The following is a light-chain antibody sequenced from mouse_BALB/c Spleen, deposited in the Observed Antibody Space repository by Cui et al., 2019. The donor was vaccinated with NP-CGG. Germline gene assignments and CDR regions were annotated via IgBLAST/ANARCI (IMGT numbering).Light chain of an antibody. CDR3: ALWYSNHWV. V-gene: IGLV1*01. Sequence: QAVVTQESALITSPGETVTLTCRSSIGAVTTSNYANWVQEKPDHLFTGLIGGTNNRAPGVPARFSGSLIGDKAALTITGAQTEDEAIYFCALWYSNHWVFGGGTELTVL. J-gene: IGLJ1*01. CDR1: IGAVTTSNY. CDR2: GTN.